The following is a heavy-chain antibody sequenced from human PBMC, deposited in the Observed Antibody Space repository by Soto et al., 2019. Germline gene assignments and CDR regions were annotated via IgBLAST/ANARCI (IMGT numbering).Heavy chain of an antibody. CDR2: TYYRSKWYS. J-gene: IGHJ6*03. CDR1: GDSVSSNSAA. Sequence: SQTLSLTCAIPGDSVSSNSAAWNWIRQSPSRGLEWLGRTYYRSKWYSDYAVSVKSRITINPDTSKNQFSLQLNSVTPEDMAVYYCARAVCSSNSCYKDYYYYYMDVWGKGTTVTVSS. V-gene: IGHV6-1*01. D-gene: IGHD2-2*02. CDR3: ARAVCSSNSCYKDYYYYYMDV.